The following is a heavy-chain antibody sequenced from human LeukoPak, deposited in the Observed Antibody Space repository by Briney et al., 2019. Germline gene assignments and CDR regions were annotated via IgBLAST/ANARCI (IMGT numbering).Heavy chain of an antibody. J-gene: IGHJ4*02. Sequence: GGSLRLSCAASGFTFSNYGMQWVRQAPGKGLEWVAVLQYDGTNKYYGDSVRGRFTISRDNSKSTLYLQMNSLRDEDTAVYYCARASSSWDPFDYWGQGTLVTVSS. D-gene: IGHD6-13*01. CDR1: GFTFSNYG. CDR3: ARASSSWDPFDY. CDR2: LQYDGTNK. V-gene: IGHV3-30-3*01.